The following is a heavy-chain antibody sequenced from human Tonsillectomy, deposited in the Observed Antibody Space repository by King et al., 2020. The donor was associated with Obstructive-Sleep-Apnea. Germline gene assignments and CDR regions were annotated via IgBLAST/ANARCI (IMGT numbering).Heavy chain of an antibody. J-gene: IGHJ4*02. V-gene: IGHV1-2*02. Sequence: QLVQSGAEVKKPGASVKVSCKASGYTFTGYYMHWVRQAPGQGLEWMGWINPDTGDTNFAQNFQGRVTMTRDTSISTAYMELSRLGSDDTAVYYCARNSGYDYYFDYWGQGTLATVSS. D-gene: IGHD5-12*01. CDR2: INPDTGDT. CDR3: ARNSGYDYYFDY. CDR1: GYTFTGYY.